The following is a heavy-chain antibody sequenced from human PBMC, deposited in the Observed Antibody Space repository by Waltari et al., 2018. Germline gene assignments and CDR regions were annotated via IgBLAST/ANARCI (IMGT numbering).Heavy chain of an antibody. CDR2: ITPHTGGT. CDR3: ARDLVGSGWSIDY. V-gene: IGHV1-2*06. J-gene: IGHJ4*02. CDR1: GYTFTRHY. Sequence: QVQLVQSGAEVKEPGASVKVSCKASGYTFTRHYIHWVRQAPGQGLEWMGRITPHTGGTYYSQKFQGGVTRTRDMSITTAYMEVSSLRSDDTAVYYCARDLVGSGWSIDYWGQGTLVTVSS. D-gene: IGHD6-19*01.